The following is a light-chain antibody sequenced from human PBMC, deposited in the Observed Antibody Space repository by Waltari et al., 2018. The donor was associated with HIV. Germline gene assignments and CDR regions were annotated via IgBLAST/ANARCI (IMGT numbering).Light chain of an antibody. CDR1: RSNIGSKS. J-gene: IGLJ3*02. CDR3: AAWDDSLDAGV. V-gene: IGLV1-44*01. Sequence: QSVLTHPPSASGTPGKRVTISCSASRSNIGSKSENLFQQVPGTAPKLLMYIDNQGPSVVPDRYSGSKSGTSASLAISGLESEDEGDYYCAAWDDSLDAGVFGGGTRLTVL. CDR2: IDN.